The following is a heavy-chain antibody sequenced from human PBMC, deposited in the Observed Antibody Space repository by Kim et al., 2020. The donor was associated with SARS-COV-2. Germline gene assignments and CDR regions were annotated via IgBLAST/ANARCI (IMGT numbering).Heavy chain of an antibody. V-gene: IGHV6-1*01. CDR1: GDSVSSNSAA. CDR3: ARVRAARRGASYYCYMDV. J-gene: IGHJ6*03. Sequence: SQTLSLTCAISGDSVSSNSAAWNWIRQSPSRGLEWLGRTYYRSKWYNDYAVSVKSRITINPDTSKNQFSLQLNSVTPEDTAVYYCARVRAARRGASYYCYMDVWGKGTTVTVSS. D-gene: IGHD1-26*01. CDR2: TYYRSKWYN.